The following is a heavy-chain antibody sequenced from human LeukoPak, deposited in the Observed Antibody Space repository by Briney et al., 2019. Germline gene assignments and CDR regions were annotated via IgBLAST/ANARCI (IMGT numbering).Heavy chain of an antibody. CDR3: ARNVKLERPSIGDYYYYYYMDV. D-gene: IGHD1-1*01. CDR2: IYHSGST. J-gene: IGHJ6*03. V-gene: IGHV4-38-2*02. Sequence: SETLSLTCTVSGYSISSGYYWGWIRQPPGKGLEWIGSIYHSGSTYYNPSLKSRVTISVDTSKNQFSLKLSSVTAADTAVYYCARNVKLERPSIGDYYYYYYMDVWGKGTTVTVSS. CDR1: GYSISSGYY.